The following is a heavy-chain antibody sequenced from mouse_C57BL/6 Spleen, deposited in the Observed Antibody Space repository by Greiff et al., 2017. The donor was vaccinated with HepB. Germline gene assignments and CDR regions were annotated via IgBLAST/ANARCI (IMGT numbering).Heavy chain of an antibody. V-gene: IGHV1-52*01. Sequence: QVQLQQPGAELVRPGSSVKLSCKASGYTFTSYWMHWVKQRPIQGLEWIGNIDPSDSETHYNQKFKDKATLTVDKSSSTAYMQLSSLTSEDSAVYYCARAELWDVRGYFDVWGTGTTVTVSS. CDR2: IDPSDSET. J-gene: IGHJ1*03. CDR1: GYTFTSYW. D-gene: IGHD4-1*01. CDR3: ARAELWDVRGYFDV.